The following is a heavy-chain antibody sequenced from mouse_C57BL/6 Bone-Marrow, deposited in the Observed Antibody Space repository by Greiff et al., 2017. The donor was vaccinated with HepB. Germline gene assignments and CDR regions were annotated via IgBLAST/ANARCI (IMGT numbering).Heavy chain of an antibody. Sequence: VQLKESGGGLVKPGGSLKLSCAASGFTFSDYGMHWVRQAPEKGLEWVAYISSGSSTIYYADTVKGRFTISRDNAKNTLFLQMTSLRSEDTAMYYCARPGYYYGSSYVWYFDVWGTGTTVTVSS. J-gene: IGHJ1*03. CDR1: GFTFSDYG. CDR3: ARPGYYYGSSYVWYFDV. V-gene: IGHV5-17*01. CDR2: ISSGSSTI. D-gene: IGHD1-1*01.